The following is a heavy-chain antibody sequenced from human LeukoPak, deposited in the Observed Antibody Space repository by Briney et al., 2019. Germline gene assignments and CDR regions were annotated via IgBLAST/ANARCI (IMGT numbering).Heavy chain of an antibody. D-gene: IGHD3-3*01. V-gene: IGHV4-4*07. Sequence: KSSETLSLTYTVSGGSISNYYWSWIRQPAGKGLEWIGRIYSSGSTNYNPSLKSRVTMSVDRSKNQFSLNLRSVTAADTAVYYCARDIRFGGIDYWGQGTLVTVSS. J-gene: IGHJ4*02. CDR2: IYSSGST. CDR3: ARDIRFGGIDY. CDR1: GGSISNYY.